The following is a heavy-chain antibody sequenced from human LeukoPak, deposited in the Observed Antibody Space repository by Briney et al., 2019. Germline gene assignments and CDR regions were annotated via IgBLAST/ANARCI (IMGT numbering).Heavy chain of an antibody. J-gene: IGHJ3*02. V-gene: IGHV3-33*01. CDR2: IWYDGSNK. Sequence: PGGSLRLSCAASGFTFSSYGMHWVRQAPGKGLEWVAVIWYDGSNKYYADSVKGRFTISRDNSKNTLYLQMNSLRAEDTAVYYCAGGSGGHDAFDIWGQGTMVTVSS. CDR1: GFTFSSYG. D-gene: IGHD3-16*01. CDR3: AGGSGGHDAFDI.